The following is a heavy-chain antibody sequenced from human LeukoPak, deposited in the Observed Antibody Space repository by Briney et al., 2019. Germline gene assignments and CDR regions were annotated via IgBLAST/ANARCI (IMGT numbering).Heavy chain of an antibody. J-gene: IGHJ5*02. CDR2: INRSGST. CDR3: ARAPQWLVNWFDP. D-gene: IGHD6-19*01. V-gene: IGHV4-34*01. CDR1: GGSFSGYY. Sequence: KASETLSLTCAVYGGSFSGYYWSWIRQPPGKGLEWIGEINRSGSTNYNPSLKSRVTISVDTSKNQFSLKLSSVTAADTAVYYCARAPQWLVNWFDPWGQGTLVTVSS.